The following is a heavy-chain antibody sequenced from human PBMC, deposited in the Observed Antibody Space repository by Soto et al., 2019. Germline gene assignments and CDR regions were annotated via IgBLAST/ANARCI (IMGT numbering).Heavy chain of an antibody. CDR2: IYYSGST. CDR1: GGSISSSGYY. V-gene: IGHV4-39*01. CDR3: ARHTPAISISDH. D-gene: IGHD2-15*01. J-gene: IGHJ4*02. Sequence: SETMSLTCTVSGGSISSSGYYWCWIRQPPGKGLEWIGSIYYSGSTYYNPSLKSRVTISVDTSKNQFSLKLSSVTAADSAVYYCARHTPAISISDHWGQGTLVTVSS.